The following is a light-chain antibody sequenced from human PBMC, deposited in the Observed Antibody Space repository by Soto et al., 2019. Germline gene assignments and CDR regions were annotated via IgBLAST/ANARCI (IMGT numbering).Light chain of an antibody. J-gene: IGLJ3*02. Sequence: QAVLTQPPSVSGAPGQRVTISCTGSSSNLGAGYDVHWYQHLPGTAPKLLIYANTNRPSGVPDRFSGSESGTSASLAITGLQAEDEADYYCQSYDSSLRVVFGGGTKLTVL. CDR3: QSYDSSLRVV. CDR1: SSNLGAGYD. V-gene: IGLV1-40*01. CDR2: ANT.